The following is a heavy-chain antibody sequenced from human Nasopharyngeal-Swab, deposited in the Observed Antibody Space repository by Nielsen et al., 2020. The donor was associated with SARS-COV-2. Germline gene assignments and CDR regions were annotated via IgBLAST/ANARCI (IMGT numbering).Heavy chain of an antibody. D-gene: IGHD5-18*01. V-gene: IGHV5-51*01. CDR2: IYPGDSDT. Sequence: GESLKISCKGSGYSFTSYWIGRVRQMPGKGLEWMGIIYPGDSDTRYSPSFQGQVTISADKSISTAYLQWSSLKASDTAMYYCASSSRDTAMVNDAFDIWGQGTMVTVSS. J-gene: IGHJ3*02. CDR3: ASSSRDTAMVNDAFDI. CDR1: GYSFTSYW.